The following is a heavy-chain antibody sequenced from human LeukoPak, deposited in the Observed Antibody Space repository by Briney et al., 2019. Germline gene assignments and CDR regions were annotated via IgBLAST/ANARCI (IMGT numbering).Heavy chain of an antibody. CDR1: GGSFSGYY. V-gene: IGHV4-34*01. J-gene: IGHJ4*02. CDR3: ARGRGTTSY. CDR2: INHSGST. Sequence: PPETLSLTCAVYGGSFSGYYWSWIRQPPGKGLEWIGEINHSGSTNYNPSLKSRVTISVDTSKNQFSLKLSSVTAADTAVYYCARGRGTTSYWGQGTLVTVSS. D-gene: IGHD1-14*01.